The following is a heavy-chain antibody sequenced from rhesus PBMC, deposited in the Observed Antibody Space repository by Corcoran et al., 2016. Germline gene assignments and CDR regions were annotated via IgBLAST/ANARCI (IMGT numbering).Heavy chain of an antibody. J-gene: IGHJ4*01. CDR1: GGTISDSYR. CDR3: ARDPRGAAALF. Sequence: QVQLQESGPGVVKPSETLSLTCAVSGGTISDSYRWSWIRQPPGKGLEWIGYIYGSSTSTNYNPSLNSRVTISKDTSKNQFSVKLSSVTAADTAVYYCARDPRGAAALFWGQGVLVTVSS. D-gene: IGHD6-25*01. CDR2: IYGSSTST. V-gene: IGHV4S10*01.